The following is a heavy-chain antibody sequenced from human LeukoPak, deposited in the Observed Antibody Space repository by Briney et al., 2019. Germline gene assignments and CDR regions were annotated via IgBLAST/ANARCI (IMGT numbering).Heavy chain of an antibody. J-gene: IGHJ4*02. CDR3: ASRDYFDY. CDR2: ITADSGTT. Sequence: GGSLRLSCAVSGFTFSTKSMNWVRQTPGKGLEWVSYITADSGTTYYADSVKGRFTISRDNAKNSLYLQMNSLRDEDTAVYYCASRDYFDYWGQGTLVTVSS. V-gene: IGHV3-48*02. CDR1: GFTFSTKS.